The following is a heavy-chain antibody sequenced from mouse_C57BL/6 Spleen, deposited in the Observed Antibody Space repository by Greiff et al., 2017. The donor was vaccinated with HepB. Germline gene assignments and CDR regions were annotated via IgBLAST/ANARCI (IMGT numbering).Heavy chain of an antibody. Sequence: EVQLQQSGPELVKPGASVKIPCKASGYTFTDYNMDWVKQSHGKSLEWIGDINPNNGGTIYNQKFKGKATLTVDKSSSTAYMELRSLTSEDTAVYYCARGIYYYGSSSYWYFDVWGTGTTVTVSS. CDR3: ARGIYYYGSSSYWYFDV. J-gene: IGHJ1*03. CDR1: GYTFTDYN. D-gene: IGHD1-1*01. CDR2: INPNNGGT. V-gene: IGHV1-18*01.